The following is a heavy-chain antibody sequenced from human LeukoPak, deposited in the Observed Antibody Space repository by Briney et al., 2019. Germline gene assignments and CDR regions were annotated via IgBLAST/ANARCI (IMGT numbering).Heavy chain of an antibody. CDR2: IYHSGST. V-gene: IGHV4-38-2*02. Sequence: SETLSLTCSVSGYSISSGNYWGWIRLPPGKGLQWIGSIYHSGSTYYNPSLKSRVTISVDTSKNQFSLKLSSVTAADTAVYYCARDLNWFDPWGQGTLVTVSS. J-gene: IGHJ5*02. CDR1: GYSISSGNY. CDR3: ARDLNWFDP.